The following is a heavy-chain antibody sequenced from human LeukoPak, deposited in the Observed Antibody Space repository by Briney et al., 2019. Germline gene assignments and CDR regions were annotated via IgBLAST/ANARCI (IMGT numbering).Heavy chain of an antibody. Sequence: PGGSLRLSCAASGFTFDDNAMHWVRQAPGKGLEWVSGISWNSGSIGYADSVKGRFTISRDNAKNSLYLQMNSLRAEDTALYYCASSNGHLDHWGQGTLVTVTS. J-gene: IGHJ5*02. D-gene: IGHD2-8*01. CDR1: GFTFDDNA. V-gene: IGHV3-9*01. CDR2: ISWNSGSI. CDR3: ASSNGHLDH.